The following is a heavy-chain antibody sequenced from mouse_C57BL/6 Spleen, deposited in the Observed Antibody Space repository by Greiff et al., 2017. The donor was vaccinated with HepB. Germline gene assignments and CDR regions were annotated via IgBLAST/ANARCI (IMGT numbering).Heavy chain of an antibody. J-gene: IGHJ1*03. D-gene: IGHD2-1*01. CDR2: VYPYNGGT. V-gene: IGHV1-36*01. Sequence: VKQSHGKSLEWIGLVYPYNGGTSYNQKFKGKATLTVDTSSSTAYMELNSLTSEDSAVYYCARGGIYYGNYKYFDVWGTGTTVTVSS. CDR3: ARGGIYYGNYKYFDV.